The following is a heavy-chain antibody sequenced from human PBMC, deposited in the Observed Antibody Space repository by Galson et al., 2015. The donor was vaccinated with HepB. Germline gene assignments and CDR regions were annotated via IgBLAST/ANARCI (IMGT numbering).Heavy chain of an antibody. CDR1: GFTFSSYG. CDR3: TRDGFYYYYGMDV. D-gene: IGHD6-25*01. Sequence: SLRLSCAASGFTFSSYGMHWVRQAPGKGLEWVGFIRSKAYGGTTEYAASVKGRFTISRDDSKSIAYLQMNSLKTEDTAVYYCTRDGFYYYYGMDVWGQGTTVTVSS. CDR2: IRSKAYGGTT. J-gene: IGHJ6*02. V-gene: IGHV3-49*04.